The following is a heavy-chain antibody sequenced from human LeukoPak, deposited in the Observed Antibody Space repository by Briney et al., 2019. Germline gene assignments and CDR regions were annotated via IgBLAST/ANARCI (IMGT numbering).Heavy chain of an antibody. CDR2: VYYNGRT. CDR1: CGSISSSDYY. CDR3: ARGQYHYETSGHDFDY. D-gene: IGHD3-22*01. J-gene: IGHJ4*02. V-gene: IGHV4-31*11. Sequence: SQTLSLTCAVSCGSISSSDYYWHWIRQHTGKGLEWIGYVYYNGRTFYNPSLRSRVTLSVDTSKNQFSLELTSVTAADTAVYFCARGQYHYETSGHDFDYWGQGTLVTVSS.